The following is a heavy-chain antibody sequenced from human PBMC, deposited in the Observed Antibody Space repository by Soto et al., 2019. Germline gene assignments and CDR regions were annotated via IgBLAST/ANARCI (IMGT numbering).Heavy chain of an antibody. V-gene: IGHV4-39*07. CDR2: IYYSGST. D-gene: IGHD2-21*02. CDR1: GGSISSSSYY. CDR3: ARRPKVVTHPEY. Sequence: SETLSLTCTVSGGSISSSSYYWGWIRQPPGKGLEWIGSIYYSGSTYYNPSLKSRVTISVDTSKNQFSLKLSSVTAADTAVYYCARRPKVVTHPEYWGQGTLVTVSS. J-gene: IGHJ4*02.